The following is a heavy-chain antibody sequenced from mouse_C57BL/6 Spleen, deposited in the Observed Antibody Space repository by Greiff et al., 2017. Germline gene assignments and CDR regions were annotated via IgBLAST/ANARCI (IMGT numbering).Heavy chain of an antibody. D-gene: IGHD1-1*02. CDR3: ARWGGSFYYFDY. Sequence: VMLVESGPELVKPGASVKISCKASGYAFSSSWMNWVKQRPGKGLEWIGRIYPGDGDTNYNGKFKGKATLTADKSSSTAYMQLSSLTSEDSAVYFCARWGGSFYYFDYWGQGTTLTVSS. J-gene: IGHJ2*01. CDR1: GYAFSSSW. V-gene: IGHV1-82*01. CDR2: IYPGDGDT.